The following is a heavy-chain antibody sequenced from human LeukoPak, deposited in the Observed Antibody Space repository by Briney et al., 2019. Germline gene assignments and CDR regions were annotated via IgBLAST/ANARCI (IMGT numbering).Heavy chain of an antibody. J-gene: IGHJ4*02. CDR1: GFTFSRYG. D-gene: IGHD2-15*01. Sequence: GGSLRLSCAASGFTFSRYGMHWVRQAPGKGLEWVAVISYDGSNKYNADSVKGRFTISRDNSKNTLYLQMNSLRAEDTAVYYCAKPRRRYCSGGSCHARIEDFDYRGQGTLVTVSS. CDR3: AKPRRRYCSGGSCHARIEDFDY. V-gene: IGHV3-30*18. CDR2: ISYDGSNK.